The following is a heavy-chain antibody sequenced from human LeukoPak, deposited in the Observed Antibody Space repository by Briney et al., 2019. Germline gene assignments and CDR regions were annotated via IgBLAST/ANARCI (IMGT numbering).Heavy chain of an antibody. V-gene: IGHV3-66*01. D-gene: IGHD3-22*01. CDR1: GFTFSSYE. J-gene: IGHJ5*02. CDR3: ARSGYYDSSALNWFDP. CDR2: ISPGGNT. Sequence: TGGSLRLSCAASGFTFSSYEMNWVRQAPGKGLEWVSLISPGGNTFYADSVKGRFTISRDNSKNTLYLQMNSLRAEDTAVYYCARSGYYDSSALNWFDPWGQGTLVTVSS.